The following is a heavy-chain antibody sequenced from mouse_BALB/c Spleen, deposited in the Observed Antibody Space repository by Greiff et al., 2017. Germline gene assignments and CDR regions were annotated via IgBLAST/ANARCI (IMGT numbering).Heavy chain of an antibody. V-gene: IGHV14-3*02. D-gene: IGHD2-1*01. CDR3: ARSYGNFWYFDV. CDR2: IDPANGNT. Sequence: VQLHQSGAELVKPGASVKLSCTASGFNIKDTYMHWVKQRPEQGLEWIGRIDPANGNTKYDPKFQGKATITADTSSNTAYLQLSSLTSEDTAVYYCARSYGNFWYFDVWGAGTTVTVSS. CDR1: GFNIKDTY. J-gene: IGHJ1*01.